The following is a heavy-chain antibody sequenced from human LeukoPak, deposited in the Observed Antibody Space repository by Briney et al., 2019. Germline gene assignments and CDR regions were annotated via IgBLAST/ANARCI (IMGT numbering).Heavy chain of an antibody. Sequence: PGGSLRLSCAASGFTFSSYGMHWVRQAPGKGLEWVAVISYDGSNKYYADSVKGRFTISRDNSKNTLYLQMNSLRAEDTAVYYCARATNRNDAFDIWGQGTMVTVSS. D-gene: IGHD2-8*01. J-gene: IGHJ3*02. V-gene: IGHV3-30*03. CDR3: ARATNRNDAFDI. CDR1: GFTFSSYG. CDR2: ISYDGSNK.